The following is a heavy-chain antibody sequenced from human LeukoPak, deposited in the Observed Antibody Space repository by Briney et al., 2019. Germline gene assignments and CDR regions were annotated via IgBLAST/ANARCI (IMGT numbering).Heavy chain of an antibody. J-gene: IGHJ4*02. CDR3: AATTHSGWYYFHY. CDR2: IDPSDSYT. V-gene: IGHV5-10-1*01. D-gene: IGHD6-19*01. Sequence: GESLEISCKGSGYSFTSYWISWVRQMPGKGLEWMGRIDPSDSYTKYSPSFQGHVTISADKSISTAYLQWSSLKASDTAMFYCAATTHSGWYYFHYWGQGTLVIVSS. CDR1: GYSFTSYW.